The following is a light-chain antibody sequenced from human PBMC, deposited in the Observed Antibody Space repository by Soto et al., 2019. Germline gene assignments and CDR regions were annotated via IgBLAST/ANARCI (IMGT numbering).Light chain of an antibody. CDR1: QSISSK. CDR3: QQYSSYSFT. Sequence: DIQMTQSPPTLPATVGDRVTITCRASQSISSKLAWYQQKPGKAPKVLINKASSLQSGVPSRFSGSGSGTEFTLPISSLQPDDFATYYCQQYSSYSFTFGGGTKVEIK. J-gene: IGKJ4*01. CDR2: KAS. V-gene: IGKV1-5*03.